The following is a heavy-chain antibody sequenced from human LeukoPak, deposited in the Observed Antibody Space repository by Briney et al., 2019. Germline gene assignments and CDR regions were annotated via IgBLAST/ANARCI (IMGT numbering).Heavy chain of an antibody. CDR3: ARAPGYRPPFDP. V-gene: IGHV4-39*01. CDR2: MYYSGSP. D-gene: IGHD1-1*01. J-gene: IGHJ5*02. CDR1: GDFISSGSYY. Sequence: PSETLPLTCTVSGDFISSGSYYWGWVRQPPGKGLEWIGTMYYSGSPYYNPSLKIRVTISVDMSKNQFSLKLSSVTAADTAVYYCARAPGYRPPFDPWGQGTLVTVSS.